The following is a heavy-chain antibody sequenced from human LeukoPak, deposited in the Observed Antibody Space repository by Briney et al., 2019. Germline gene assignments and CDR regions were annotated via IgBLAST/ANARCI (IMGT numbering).Heavy chain of an antibody. CDR3: ARDTVGSLDY. J-gene: IGHJ4*02. Sequence: PGGSPRLSCVASGFTFSNSWMAWVLQAPGKGLEWVANIKQDGGTKHYADSLRGRFTISRDNPKNSLYLQMNSLRSDDTALYYCARDTVGSLDYWGQGILVTVAS. V-gene: IGHV3-7*01. CDR2: IKQDGGTK. CDR1: GFTFSNSW. D-gene: IGHD2-8*02.